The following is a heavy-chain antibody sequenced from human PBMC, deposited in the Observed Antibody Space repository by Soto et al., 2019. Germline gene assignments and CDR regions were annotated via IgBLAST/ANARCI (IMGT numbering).Heavy chain of an antibody. J-gene: IGHJ4*02. Sequence: QITLKESGPTLVKPTQTLRLTCTYSGFSLSTSGLGVDWIRQPPGKALEWLAVIYWDDDKSYSPPLRSRLTLTKDTSKNQGVLTMANMGPADTGTYYCARGGGVGASAGTMDYWGQGTLVTVSS. CDR2: IYWDDDK. CDR1: GFSLSTSGLG. V-gene: IGHV2-5*02. D-gene: IGHD6-13*01. CDR3: ARGGGVGASAGTMDY.